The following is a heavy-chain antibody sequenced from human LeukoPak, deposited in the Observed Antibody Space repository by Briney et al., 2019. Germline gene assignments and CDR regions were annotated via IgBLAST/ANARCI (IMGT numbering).Heavy chain of an antibody. CDR2: IYYSGST. J-gene: IGHJ4*02. V-gene: IGHV4-59*08. CDR1: GGSISSYY. CDR3: ARRRGVAVAGFDY. Sequence: SETLSLTCTVSGGSISSYYWSWIRQPPGKGLEWIGYIYYSGSTNYNPSLKSRVIISVDTSKNQFSLKLSSVTAADTAVYYCARRRGVAVAGFDYWGQGTLVTVSS. D-gene: IGHD6-19*01.